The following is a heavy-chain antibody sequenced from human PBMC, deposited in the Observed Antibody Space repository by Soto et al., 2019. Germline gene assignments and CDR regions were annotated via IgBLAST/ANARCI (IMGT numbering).Heavy chain of an antibody. J-gene: IGHJ4*02. CDR1: WFTYAGYS. CDR3: ARESEDLTSNFDY. Sequence: GAALKECCEARWFTYAGYSLNWVRQAPGKGLEWVSSISSTTNYIYYGDSMKGRFTISRDNAKNSLYLEMNSLRAEDTAVYYCARESEDLTSNFDYWGQGTLVTVSS. CDR2: ISSTTNYI. V-gene: IGHV3-21*06.